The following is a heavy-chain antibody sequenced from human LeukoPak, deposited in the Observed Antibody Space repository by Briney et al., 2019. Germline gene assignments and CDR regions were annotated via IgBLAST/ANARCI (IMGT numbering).Heavy chain of an antibody. J-gene: IGHJ4*02. CDR2: INHSGST. D-gene: IGHD3-10*01. CDR3: ARNMVRGVIPDY. V-gene: IGHV4-34*01. Sequence: PSETLSLTCAVYGGSFSGYYWSWIRQPPGKGREGMGGINHSGSTNYNPSLKSRVTISVDTSKNQFSLKLSSVTTADTAVYYCARNMVRGVIPDYWGQGTLVTVSS. CDR1: GGSFSGYY.